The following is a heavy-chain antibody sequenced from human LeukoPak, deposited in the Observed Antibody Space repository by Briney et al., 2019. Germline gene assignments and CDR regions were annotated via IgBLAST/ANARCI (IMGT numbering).Heavy chain of an antibody. Sequence: PGGSLRLSCAASGFTFSSYGMHWVRQAPGKGLECVAFISHDGTVEKFADSVKGRFTISRDNSKNTLYLQMNSLRAEDTAVYYCARDPTPGYSSSWAGGINNYYMDVWGKGTTVTVSS. J-gene: IGHJ6*03. CDR1: GFTFSSYG. V-gene: IGHV3-33*08. D-gene: IGHD6-13*01. CDR2: ISHDGTVE. CDR3: ARDPTPGYSSSWAGGINNYYMDV.